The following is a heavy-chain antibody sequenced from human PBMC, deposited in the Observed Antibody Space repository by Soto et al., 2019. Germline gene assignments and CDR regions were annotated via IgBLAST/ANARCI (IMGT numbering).Heavy chain of an antibody. Sequence: QIQLVQSGPEVRNPGASVKVSCKASGYTFSIYGINWVRQAPGQGLEWMGWTRPNNGNTKYAQNLQGRVTMTTDTSTSTAYMELRSLRPDDTAVYYCVRDLDGSGSYYTDYWGQGTLVTVSS. D-gene: IGHD3-10*01. CDR2: TRPNNGNT. CDR3: VRDLDGSGSYYTDY. V-gene: IGHV1-18*01. J-gene: IGHJ4*02. CDR1: GYTFSIYG.